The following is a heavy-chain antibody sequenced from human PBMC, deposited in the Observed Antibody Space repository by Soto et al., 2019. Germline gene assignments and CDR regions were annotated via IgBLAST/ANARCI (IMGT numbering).Heavy chain of an antibody. CDR2: ISWNSGVI. CDR1: GFTFDDYA. Sequence: EMKLVESGGGLVQPGRSLRLSCAASGFTFDDYAMHWVRQAPGKGLEWVSSISWNSGVIDYADSVKGRFSISRDSAKNSLFLQMNSLRPEDTALYYCAKDGAWGGSHPNHAFDVWGQGTMVSVSS. CDR3: AKDGAWGGSHPNHAFDV. J-gene: IGHJ3*01. D-gene: IGHD1-26*01. V-gene: IGHV3-9*01.